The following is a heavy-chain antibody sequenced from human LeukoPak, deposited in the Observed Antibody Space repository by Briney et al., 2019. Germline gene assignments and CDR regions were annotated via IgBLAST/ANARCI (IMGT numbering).Heavy chain of an antibody. D-gene: IGHD2-15*01. J-gene: IGHJ6*03. CDR3: ARGHGVVYYYMDV. CDR1: GFTFSSYE. CDR2: ISSSGSTI. Sequence: GGSLRLSCAASGFTFSSYEMNWVRQAPGKGLEWVSYISSSGSTIYYADSVKGRFTISRENAKNSLYLQMSSLRAGDTAVYYCARGHGVVYYYMDVWGKGTTVTISS. V-gene: IGHV3-48*03.